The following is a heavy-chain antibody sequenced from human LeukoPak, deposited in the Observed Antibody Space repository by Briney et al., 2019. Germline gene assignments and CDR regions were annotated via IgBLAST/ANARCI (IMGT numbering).Heavy chain of an antibody. J-gene: IGHJ4*02. D-gene: IGHD3-3*01. Sequence: GWSLTLSFLCTGWIFSSYVMSWLRRAPGKELEGVSAISGSGGSTYYADSVKGRFTTSRDNSKNTLYLQMNSLRAEDTAVYYCAKSLSQNWSASDYWGQGTLVTVSS. CDR2: ISGSGGST. V-gene: IGHV3-23*01. CDR3: AKSLSQNWSASDY. CDR1: GWIFSSYV.